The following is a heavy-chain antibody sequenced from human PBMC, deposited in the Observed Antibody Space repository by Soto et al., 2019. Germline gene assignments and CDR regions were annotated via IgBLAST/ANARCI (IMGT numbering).Heavy chain of an antibody. CDR1: GYTFTGYY. J-gene: IGHJ6*02. D-gene: IGHD5-12*01. CDR3: ARDRRVATSRMDV. Sequence: GASVKVSCXASGYTFTGYYMHWVRQAPGQGLEWMGWINPNSGGTNYAQKFQGRVTMTRDTSISTAYMELSRLRSDDTAVYYCARDRRVATSRMDVWGQGTTVTVSS. V-gene: IGHV1-2*02. CDR2: INPNSGGT.